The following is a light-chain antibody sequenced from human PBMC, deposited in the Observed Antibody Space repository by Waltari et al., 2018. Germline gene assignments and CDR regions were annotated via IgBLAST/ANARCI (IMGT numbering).Light chain of an antibody. CDR3: QQYDGEVLT. CDR1: QSVINIS. Sequence: IVLTQLLGTRSLSPGERATLSFRASQSVINISLTWYQQKLGQAPRLLIYGTSSRATGIPDRFSGSGSGTDFTLTISRLEPEDFAVYYCQQYDGEVLTFGGGTKVEI. CDR2: GTS. J-gene: IGKJ4*01. V-gene: IGKV3-20*01.